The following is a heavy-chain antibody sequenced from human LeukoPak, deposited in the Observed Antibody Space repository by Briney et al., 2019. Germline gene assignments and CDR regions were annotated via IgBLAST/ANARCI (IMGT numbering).Heavy chain of an antibody. CDR3: AKDATLNYDSSGYYYS. Sequence: GGSLRLSCAASGFTFSSYAMSWVRQAPGKGLEWVSGISWNSGSIGYADSVKGRFTISRDNAKNSLYLQMNSLRAEDTALYYCAKDATLNYDSSGYYYSWGQGTLVTVSS. J-gene: IGHJ4*02. CDR2: ISWNSGSI. V-gene: IGHV3-9*01. D-gene: IGHD3-22*01. CDR1: GFTFSSYA.